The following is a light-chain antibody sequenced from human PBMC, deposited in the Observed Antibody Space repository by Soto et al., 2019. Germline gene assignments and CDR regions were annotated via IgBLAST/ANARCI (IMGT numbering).Light chain of an antibody. J-gene: IGKJ1*01. V-gene: IGKV3-20*01. CDR3: QQYGNSPWT. CDR1: QSVSSNY. CDR2: GAS. Sequence: EIVLTQSPGTLSLSPGERATLSCRASQSVSSNYLAWYQQKPGQAPRLLIYGASSRATGIPDRFSGSGSGTDFKLTISGLEPEDFAVYYCQQYGNSPWTFGQGTKVEIK.